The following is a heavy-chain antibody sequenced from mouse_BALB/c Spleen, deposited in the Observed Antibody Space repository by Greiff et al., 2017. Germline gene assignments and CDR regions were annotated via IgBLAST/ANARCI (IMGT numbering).Heavy chain of an antibody. Sequence: QVQLQQSGAELAKPGASVKMSCKASGYTFTSYWMHWVNQRPGQGLEWIGYINPSTGYTEYNQKFKDKATLTADKSSSTAYMQLSSLTSEDSAVYYCARPRFAYWGQGTLVTVSA. CDR3: ARPRFAY. CDR1: GYTFTSYW. CDR2: INPSTGYT. V-gene: IGHV1-7*01. J-gene: IGHJ3*01.